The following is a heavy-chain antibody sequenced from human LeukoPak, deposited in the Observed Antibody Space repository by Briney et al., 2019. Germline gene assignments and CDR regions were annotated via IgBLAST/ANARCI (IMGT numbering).Heavy chain of an antibody. Sequence: GGSLRLSCAASGFTVSTNYMSWVRQAPGMGLEWVSIIYSDGTTYYVDSVKGRFTISRDNSKNTLYLQMNSLRAEDTAVYYCAKDQYCTSTSCYVGYWGQGTLVTVSS. D-gene: IGHD2-2*01. CDR2: IYSDGTT. CDR3: AKDQYCTSTSCYVGY. V-gene: IGHV3-53*01. J-gene: IGHJ4*02. CDR1: GFTVSTNY.